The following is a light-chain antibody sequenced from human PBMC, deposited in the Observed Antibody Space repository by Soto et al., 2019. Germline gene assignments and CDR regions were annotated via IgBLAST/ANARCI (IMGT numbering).Light chain of an antibody. CDR1: QSVSSSS. V-gene: IGKV3-20*01. Sequence: EIVLTQSPDTLSLSPGERATLSCRASQSVSSSSLAWYQQKRGQAPKLLIYGASNRATGIPDRFSGSGSGTDFILTINRLEPEDFAVYYCQQYGSSLLTFGGGTKVDIK. J-gene: IGKJ4*01. CDR3: QQYGSSLLT. CDR2: GAS.